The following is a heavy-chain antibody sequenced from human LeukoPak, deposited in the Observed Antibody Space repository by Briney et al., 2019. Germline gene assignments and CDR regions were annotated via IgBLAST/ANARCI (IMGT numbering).Heavy chain of an antibody. J-gene: IGHJ6*04. V-gene: IGHV1-69*13. Sequence: ASVKVSCKASGGTFSSYAISWVRQAPGQGLEWMGGIIPIFGTANYAQKFQGRVTITADESTSTAYMELSSLRSEDTAVYYCARGLFYDILTGAYYYGMDVWGKGTTATVSS. D-gene: IGHD3-9*01. CDR2: IIPIFGTA. CDR1: GGTFSSYA. CDR3: ARGLFYDILTGAYYYGMDV.